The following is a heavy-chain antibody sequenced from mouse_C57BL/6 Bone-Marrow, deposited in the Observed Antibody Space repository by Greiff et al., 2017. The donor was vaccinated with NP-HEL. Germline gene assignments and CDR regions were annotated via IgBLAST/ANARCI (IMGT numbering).Heavy chain of an antibody. V-gene: IGHV14-4*01. CDR2: IDPENGDT. CDR1: GFNIKDDY. CDR3: TTWGTTVVAPYAMDY. D-gene: IGHD1-1*01. Sequence: VQLQQSGAELVRPGASVKLSCTASGFNIKDDYMHWVKQRPEQGLEWIGWIDPENGDTEYASKFQGKATITADTSSNTAYLQLSSLTSEDTAVYYCTTWGTTVVAPYAMDYWGQGTSVTVSS. J-gene: IGHJ4*01.